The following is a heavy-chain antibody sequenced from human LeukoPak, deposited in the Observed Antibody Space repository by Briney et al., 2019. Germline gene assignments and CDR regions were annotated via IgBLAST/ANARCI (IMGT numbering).Heavy chain of an antibody. J-gene: IGHJ3*02. CDR1: GFTFKNDW. CDR3: AREGYYGAFDI. V-gene: IGHV3-69-1*01. D-gene: IGHD3-10*01. Sequence: PGGSLRLSCAASGFTFKNDWMNWGRQAPGKGLEWVSYTGGNSAIYYADSVKGRFTISRDNAKNSLSLQMNSLRDEDTAVYYCAREGYYGAFDIWGQGTMVTVSS. CDR2: TGGNSAI.